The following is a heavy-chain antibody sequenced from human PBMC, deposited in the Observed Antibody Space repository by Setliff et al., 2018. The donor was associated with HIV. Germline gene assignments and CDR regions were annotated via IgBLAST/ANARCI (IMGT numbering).Heavy chain of an antibody. CDR1: GGSFSGYY. D-gene: IGHD2-15*01. CDR2: IIHSGGT. V-gene: IGHV4-34*01. CDR3: ARGGLGVVGAIDY. Sequence: SETLSLTCAVYGGSFSGYYWTWIRQPPGRGLEWIGEIIHSGGTNYNRSLKSRVTISVDTSKNQFSLNLSSVTAAYTAVYYCARGGLGVVGAIDYWSQGTQVTVSS. J-gene: IGHJ4*02.